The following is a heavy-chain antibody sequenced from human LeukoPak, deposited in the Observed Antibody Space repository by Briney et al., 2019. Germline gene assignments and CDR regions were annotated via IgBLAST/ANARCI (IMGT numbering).Heavy chain of an antibody. D-gene: IGHD4-23*01. CDR2: IYPGDSDT. CDR3: PRQDGNSAYYFDY. V-gene: IGHV5-51*01. Sequence: GAALKISWKGSGDSFIYYWIGWGRQMPGKGLEWMGIIYPGDSDTRYTPSFQGQVTISADTALSTAYLQWNSLKASDTAMYYCPRQDGNSAYYFDYWGQGPLVTVSS. J-gene: IGHJ4*02. CDR1: GDSFIYYW.